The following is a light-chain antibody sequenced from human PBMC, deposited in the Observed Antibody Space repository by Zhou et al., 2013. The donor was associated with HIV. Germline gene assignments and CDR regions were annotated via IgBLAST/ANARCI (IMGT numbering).Light chain of an antibody. J-gene: IGKJ4*01. V-gene: IGKV4-1*01. Sequence: DIVMTQSPDSLAVSLGVRATINCKSSQSVLYSSNNKNYLAWYQQKPGQPPKLLISWASTRESGVPDRFRGSGSGTDFTLTITTLQAEDVAVYYCQQYLTFPLTFGGGPRWTSN. CDR1: QSVLYSSNNKNY. CDR2: WAS. CDR3: QQYLTFPLT.